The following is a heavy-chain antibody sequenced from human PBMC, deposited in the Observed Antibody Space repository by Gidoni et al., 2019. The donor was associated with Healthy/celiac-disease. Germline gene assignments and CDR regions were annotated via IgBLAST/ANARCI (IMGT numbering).Heavy chain of an antibody. V-gene: IGHV1-69*01. CDR3: ARGAYCGGDCYSRYYYYGMDV. CDR1: GGPFSSYA. D-gene: IGHD2-21*02. J-gene: IGHJ6*02. Sequence: QVQLVQSGAEVKKPGSSVTVSCKASGGPFSSYAISWVRQAPGQGLEWMGGIIPIFGTANYAQKFQGRVTITADESTSTAYMELSSLRSEDTAVYYCARGAYCGGDCYSRYYYYGMDVWGQGTTVTVSS. CDR2: IIPIFGTA.